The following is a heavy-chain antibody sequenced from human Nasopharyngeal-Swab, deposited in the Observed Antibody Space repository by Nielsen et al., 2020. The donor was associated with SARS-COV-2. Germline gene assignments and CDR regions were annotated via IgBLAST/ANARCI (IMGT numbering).Heavy chain of an antibody. V-gene: IGHV3-23*01. Sequence: GGSLRLSCAASGFTFSSYAMTWVRQAPGKGLEWVSNISGSGDTTYYADSVKDRFTISRGNSKNTLYLQTNSLRVEDTAVYYCAKAPYLRGLDVWGQGTTVTVSS. CDR2: ISGSGDTT. CDR3: AKAPYLRGLDV. J-gene: IGHJ6*02. D-gene: IGHD2-21*01. CDR1: GFTFSSYA.